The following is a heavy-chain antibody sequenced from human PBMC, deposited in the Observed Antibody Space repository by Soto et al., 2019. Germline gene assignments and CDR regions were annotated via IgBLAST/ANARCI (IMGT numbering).Heavy chain of an antibody. V-gene: IGHV6-1*01. CDR3: ARLIGNSWLDS. Sequence: QTHSLICLISVDWWSSKQPTFNSIRKNPSRDFVWRGMTYYRSRWQTDFAISVKSRISITPATSNIQVSLQLNSVPPDDTAVYYCARLIGNSWLDSWGQGTLVNVSS. D-gene: IGHD3-16*01. CDR2: TYYRSRWQT. CDR1: VDWWSSKQPT. J-gene: IGHJ5*01.